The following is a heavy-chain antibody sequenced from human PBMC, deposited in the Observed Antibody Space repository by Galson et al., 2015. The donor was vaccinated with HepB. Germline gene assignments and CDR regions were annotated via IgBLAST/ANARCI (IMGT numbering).Heavy chain of an antibody. CDR1: GDSVSSNSAA. CDR2: TYYRSKWYN. V-gene: IGHV6-1*01. D-gene: IGHD3-16*01. CDR3: ARDDYIWGSYINWFDP. Sequence: CAISGDSVSSNSAAWNWIRQSPSRGLEWLGRTYYRSKWYNDYAVSVKSRITINPDTSKNQFSLQLNSVTPEDTAVYYCARDDYIWGSYINWFDPWGQGTLVTVSS. J-gene: IGHJ5*02.